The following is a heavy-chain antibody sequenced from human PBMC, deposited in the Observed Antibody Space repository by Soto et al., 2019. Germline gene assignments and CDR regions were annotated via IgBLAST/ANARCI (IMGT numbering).Heavy chain of an antibody. CDR2: ISYDGSNK. Sequence: QVQLVESGGGVVQPGRSLRLSCAASGFTFSSYGMHWVRQAPGKGLEWVAVISYDGSNKYYADAVKGRFTISRDNAKNTLYLQRNSLRAEDTAVYYCAKGLAEVAERAPRLGMDVWGQGTTVTVSS. J-gene: IGHJ6*02. CDR1: GFTFSSYG. CDR3: AKGLAEVAERAPRLGMDV. D-gene: IGHD2-15*01. V-gene: IGHV3-30*18.